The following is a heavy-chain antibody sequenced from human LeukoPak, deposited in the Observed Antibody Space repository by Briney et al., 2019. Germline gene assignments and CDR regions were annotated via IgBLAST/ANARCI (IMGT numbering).Heavy chain of an antibody. CDR2: IYYSGST. Sequence: SETLSLTCTVSGGSISSSSYYWGWIRQPPGKELEWIGGIYYSGSTYYNPSLKSRVTLSVDPSKNQFSLKLSSVTAADTAVYYCATIYSRAWMYYFDYWGQGTLVTVSS. J-gene: IGHJ4*02. CDR3: ATIYSRAWMYYFDY. D-gene: IGHD6-19*01. V-gene: IGHV4-39*01. CDR1: GGSISSSSYY.